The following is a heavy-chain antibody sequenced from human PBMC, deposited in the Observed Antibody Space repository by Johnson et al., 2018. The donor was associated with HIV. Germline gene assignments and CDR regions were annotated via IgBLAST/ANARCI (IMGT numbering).Heavy chain of an antibody. CDR1: GFTFDDYG. CDR3: ARQFRSVGAPDAFDI. D-gene: IGHD3-16*01. J-gene: IGHJ3*02. V-gene: IGHV3-20*04. Sequence: EVQLVESGGGVVRPGGSLRLSCAASGFTFDDYGMSWVRQAPGKGLEWVSGINWNGGSTGYADSVKGRFTISRDNAKNSLYLQRNSLRSEDTAVYYCARQFRSVGAPDAFDIWGQGTMVTVSS. CDR2: INWNGGST.